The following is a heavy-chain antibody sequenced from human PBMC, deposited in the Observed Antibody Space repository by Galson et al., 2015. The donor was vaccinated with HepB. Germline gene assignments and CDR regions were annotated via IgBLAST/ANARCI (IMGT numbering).Heavy chain of an antibody. CDR2: IYWDDDK. CDR3: AHGRQLAAYTLFDY. Sequence: PALVKPTQTLTLTCTFSGFSLSTSGVGVGWIRQPPGKALEWLALIYWDDDKRYSPSLKSRLTITKDTSKNQVVLTMTNMDPVDTATYYCAHGRQLAAYTLFDYWGQGTLVTVSS. D-gene: IGHD6-13*01. V-gene: IGHV2-5*02. CDR1: GFSLSTSGVG. J-gene: IGHJ4*02.